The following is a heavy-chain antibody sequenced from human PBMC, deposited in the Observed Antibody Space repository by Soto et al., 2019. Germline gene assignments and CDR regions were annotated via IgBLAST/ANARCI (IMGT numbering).Heavy chain of an antibody. CDR1: GGSISSGGYS. Sequence: QLQLQESGSGLVKPSQTLSLTCAVSGGSISSGGYSWSWIRQPPGKGLAWIGYIYHSGSTYYNPYLTSRVTISVDRSKNQSSLKLSSVTAADTAVYYCARAANYYYDSSGYYWRYFDYWGQGTLVTVSS. J-gene: IGHJ4*02. V-gene: IGHV4-30-2*01. D-gene: IGHD3-22*01. CDR2: IYHSGST. CDR3: ARAANYYYDSSGYYWRYFDY.